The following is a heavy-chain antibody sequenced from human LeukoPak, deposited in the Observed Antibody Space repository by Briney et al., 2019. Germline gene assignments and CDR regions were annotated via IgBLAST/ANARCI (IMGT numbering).Heavy chain of an antibody. J-gene: IGHJ3*02. Sequence: GESLKISCKGSGYSFTSYWISWVRQMPGKGLEWMGRIDPSDSYTNYSPSFQGHVTISADKSISTAYLQWSSLKASDTAMYYCARDSTYYYGGGRANDVFDIWGQGKMVTVSS. CDR3: ARDSTYYYGGGRANDVFDI. CDR1: GYSFTSYW. D-gene: IGHD3-10*01. CDR2: IDPSDSYT. V-gene: IGHV5-10-1*01.